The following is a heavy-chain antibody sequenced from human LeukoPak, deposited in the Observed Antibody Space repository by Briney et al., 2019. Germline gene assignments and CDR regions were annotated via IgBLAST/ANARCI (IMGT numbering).Heavy chain of an antibody. D-gene: IGHD4-23*01. V-gene: IGHV4-39*07. CDR1: GGSISSSSYY. J-gene: IGHJ3*02. CDR3: ARDHGGNFNI. CDR2: IYYSGST. Sequence: SETLSLTCTVSGGSISSSSYYWGWIRQPPGKGLGWIGSIYYSGSTYYNPSLKSRVTISVDTSKNQFSLKLSSVTAAGTAVYYCARDHGGNFNIWGQGTMVTVSS.